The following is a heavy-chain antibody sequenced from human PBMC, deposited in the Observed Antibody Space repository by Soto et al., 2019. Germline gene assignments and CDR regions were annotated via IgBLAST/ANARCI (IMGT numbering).Heavy chain of an antibody. CDR3: VRHWGG. D-gene: IGHD2-21*01. J-gene: IGHJ4*01. CDR2: IAATGDST. CDR1: GFTFNTYD. V-gene: IGHV3-23*01. Sequence: EVQLLESGGGLVQPGGSLRLSCAASGFTFNTYDMSWVRQAPGTGLEWVSSIAATGDSTYYADSVRGRFTISRDNSKTTLFLQMNTLRADDTAISYCVRHWGGWGHGTLVTVSS.